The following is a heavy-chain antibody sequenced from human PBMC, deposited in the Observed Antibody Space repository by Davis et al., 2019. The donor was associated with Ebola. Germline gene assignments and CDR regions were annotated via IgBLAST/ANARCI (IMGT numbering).Heavy chain of an antibody. CDR1: GYTFTSYD. CDR2: MNPNSGNT. Sequence: ASVKASCKASGYTFTSYDINWVRQATGQGLEWMGWMNPNSGNTGYAQKFQGRVTMTRNTSISTAYMELSSLRSEDTAVYYCARAGYCSSTSCPRRDNWFDPWGQGTLVTVSS. J-gene: IGHJ5*02. V-gene: IGHV1-8*01. D-gene: IGHD2-2*01. CDR3: ARAGYCSSTSCPRRDNWFDP.